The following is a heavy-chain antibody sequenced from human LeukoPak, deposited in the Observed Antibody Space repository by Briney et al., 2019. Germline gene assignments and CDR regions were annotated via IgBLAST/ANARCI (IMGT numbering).Heavy chain of an antibody. CDR3: ARDALRNRHWGAWFDP. D-gene: IGHD7-27*01. CDR2: INPNSGDT. Sequence: GASVKVSCKASGYTFTGYYMHWVRQAPGQGLGWMGWINPNSGDTNYAQKFQGRVTMTRDTSISTAYMELSRLRSDDTAVYYCARDALRNRHWGAWFDPWGQGTLVTVSS. J-gene: IGHJ5*02. CDR1: GYTFTGYY. V-gene: IGHV1-2*02.